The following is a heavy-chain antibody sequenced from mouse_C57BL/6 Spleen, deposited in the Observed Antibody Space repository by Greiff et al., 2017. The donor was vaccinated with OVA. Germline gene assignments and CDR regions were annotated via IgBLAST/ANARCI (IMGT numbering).Heavy chain of an antibody. Sequence: EVQLVESGGGLVKPGGSLKLSCAASGFTFSSYAMSWVRQTPEKRLEWVATISDGGSYTYYPDNVKGRFTISRDNAKNNLYLQMSHLKSEDTAMYYCARDNWMDYWGQGTSVTVSS. CDR3: ARDNWMDY. V-gene: IGHV5-4*01. D-gene: IGHD4-1*01. J-gene: IGHJ4*01. CDR1: GFTFSSYA. CDR2: ISDGGSYT.